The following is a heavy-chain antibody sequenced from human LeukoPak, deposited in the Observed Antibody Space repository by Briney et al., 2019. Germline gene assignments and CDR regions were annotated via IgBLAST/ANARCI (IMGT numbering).Heavy chain of an antibody. J-gene: IGHJ4*02. Sequence: GASVKVSCKASGYTFTGYYMHWVRQAPGQGLEWMGWINPNSGGTNYAQEFQGRVTMTRDTSISTAYMELSRLRSDDTAVYYCARVNTAMVPSIDYWGQGTLVTVSS. CDR1: GYTFTGYY. CDR3: ARVNTAMVPSIDY. D-gene: IGHD5-18*01. CDR2: INPNSGGT. V-gene: IGHV1-2*02.